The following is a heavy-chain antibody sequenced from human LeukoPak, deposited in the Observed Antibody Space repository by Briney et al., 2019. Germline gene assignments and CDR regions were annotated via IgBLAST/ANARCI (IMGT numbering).Heavy chain of an antibody. CDR2: ISAYNGNT. V-gene: IGHV1-18*01. CDR1: GYTFTSYG. Sequence: ASVKVSCKASGYTFTSYGISWVRQAPGQGLEWMGWISAYNGNTNYAQKLQGRVTMTTDTSTSTAYMELRSLRSDDTAVYYCARDRRITMIYPGWFDPWGQGTLVTVSS. D-gene: IGHD3-22*01. CDR3: ARDRRITMIYPGWFDP. J-gene: IGHJ5*02.